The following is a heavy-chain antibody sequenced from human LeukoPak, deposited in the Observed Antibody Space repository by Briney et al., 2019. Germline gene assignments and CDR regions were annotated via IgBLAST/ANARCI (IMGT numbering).Heavy chain of an antibody. CDR2: ISSSGSTI. J-gene: IGHJ4*02. CDR3: ARDSYYYGSGSYKAPWYFDY. Sequence: GGSLRLSCAASGFTFSSYEMNWVRQAPGKGLEWVSYISSSGSTIYYADSVKGRFTISRDNAKNSLYLQMNSLRAEDTAVYYCARDSYYYGSGSYKAPWYFDYWGQGTLVTVSS. D-gene: IGHD3-10*01. V-gene: IGHV3-48*03. CDR1: GFTFSSYE.